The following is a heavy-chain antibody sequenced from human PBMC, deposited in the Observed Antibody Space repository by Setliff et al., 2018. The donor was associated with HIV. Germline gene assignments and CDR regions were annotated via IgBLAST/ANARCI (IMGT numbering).Heavy chain of an antibody. Sequence: GASVKVSCKASGYTFNDNYIHWVRQAPGQGLEWMGRISPDIGDTNYAQTFHGRVTMTRDTSISTAYMELSSLKSDDTAVYYCARGADHFDTSGYYSFFDPWGQGTLVTVSS. D-gene: IGHD3-22*01. CDR2: ISPDIGDT. CDR3: ARGADHFDTSGYYSFFDP. CDR1: GYTFNDNY. V-gene: IGHV1-2*06. J-gene: IGHJ5*02.